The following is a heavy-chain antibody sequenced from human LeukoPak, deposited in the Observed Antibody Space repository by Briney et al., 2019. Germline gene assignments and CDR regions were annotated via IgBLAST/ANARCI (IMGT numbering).Heavy chain of an antibody. D-gene: IGHD1-7*01. J-gene: IGHJ4*02. V-gene: IGHV1-18*01. Sequence: ASVKVSCKASGDTFIRYGISWVRQAPGQGLEWMEWISTGNGNTNYGQKFQGRVTMTTDTSTGTAYMELRSLGSDDTAIYYCARANNWNYALGYWGQGTLVTVSS. CDR1: GDTFIRYG. CDR3: ARANNWNYALGY. CDR2: ISTGNGNT.